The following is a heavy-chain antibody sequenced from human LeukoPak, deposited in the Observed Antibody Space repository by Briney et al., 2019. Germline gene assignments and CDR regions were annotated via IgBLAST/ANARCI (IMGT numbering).Heavy chain of an antibody. J-gene: IGHJ4*02. CDR2: IYYSGST. CDR3: ARLYGSGSRNDY. D-gene: IGHD3-10*01. V-gene: IGHV4-59*08. CDR1: GGSISSYY. Sequence: PSETLSLTCTVSGGSISSYYWSWIRQPPGKGLEWIGYIYYSGSTNYNPSLKSRVTISVDTSKNQFSLKLSSVTAADTAVYYCARLYGSGSRNDYWGQRTLVTVSS.